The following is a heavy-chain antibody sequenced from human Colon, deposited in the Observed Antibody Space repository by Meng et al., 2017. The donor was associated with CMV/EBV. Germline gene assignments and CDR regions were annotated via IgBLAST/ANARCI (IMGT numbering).Heavy chain of an antibody. CDR3: VRNDVNIQTNPSLDF. D-gene: IGHD5-12*01. V-gene: IGHV3-21*01. CDR2: ISGNTYYT. J-gene: IGHJ4*02. CDR1: GGSISSSTHF. Sequence: ETLSLTCTVSGGSISSSTHFWGWIRQSPGEGLEWVASISGNTYYTYYTDSVQGRFTLSRDNAKDLLFLQMHSLSAEDTAIYYCVRNDVNIQTNPSLDFWGLGTQVTVSS.